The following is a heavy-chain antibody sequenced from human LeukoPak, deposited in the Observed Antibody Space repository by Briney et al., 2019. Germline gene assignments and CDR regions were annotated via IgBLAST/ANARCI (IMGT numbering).Heavy chain of an antibody. Sequence: SETLSLTCAVYGGSFSGYYWSWIRQPPGKGLEWIGYVYYSGNTNYNPSLKSRVTISVDTLKNQFSLKMSSVTAADTATYYCARGVVAATGYDYWGQGTLVTVSS. J-gene: IGHJ4*02. CDR1: GGSFSGYY. D-gene: IGHD2-15*01. CDR3: ARGVVAATGYDY. CDR2: VYYSGNT. V-gene: IGHV4-59*01.